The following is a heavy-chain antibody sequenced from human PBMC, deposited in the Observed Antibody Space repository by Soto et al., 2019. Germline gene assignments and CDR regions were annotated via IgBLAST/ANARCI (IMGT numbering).Heavy chain of an antibody. CDR3: ARKLGYCSGGSCFYYMDV. D-gene: IGHD2-15*01. J-gene: IGHJ6*03. CDR2: IYYSGST. Sequence: QVQLQESGPGLVKPSETLSLTCTVSGGSISSYYWSWIRQPPGKGLEWIGYIYYSGSTNYNPSLRRRVTISGDTSKNQFSLKLSSVTAADTAVYYWARKLGYCSGGSCFYYMDVWGKGTTVTVSS. CDR1: GGSISSYY. V-gene: IGHV4-59*01.